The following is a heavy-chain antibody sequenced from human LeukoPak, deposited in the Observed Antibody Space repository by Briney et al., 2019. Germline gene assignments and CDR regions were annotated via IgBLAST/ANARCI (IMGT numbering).Heavy chain of an antibody. D-gene: IGHD3-22*01. CDR2: INWNSDSI. V-gene: IGHV3-9*01. CDR1: GFTFDDYA. Sequence: PGGSLRLSCAVSGFTFDDYATHWVRQVPGKGLEGVSGINWNSDSIGYADSVKGRFTTSRDNAKNSLYLQMNSLRAEDTAVYYCARDPIVVVNAFDIWGQGTMVTVSS. J-gene: IGHJ3*02. CDR3: ARDPIVVVNAFDI.